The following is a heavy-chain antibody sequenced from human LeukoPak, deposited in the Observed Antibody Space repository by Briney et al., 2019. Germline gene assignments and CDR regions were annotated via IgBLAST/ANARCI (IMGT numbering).Heavy chain of an antibody. V-gene: IGHV3-7*01. J-gene: IGHJ4*02. CDR3: ARDLNGPSFY. Sequence: GGSLRLSCAASGFTFSNYWMSWLRQAPGKGLEWVANIRQDGNEKYYVDSVKGRFTISRDNAQNSLYLQLNSLRAEDTAVYYCARDLNGPSFYWGQGTLVTVSS. CDR1: GFTFSNYW. CDR2: IRQDGNEK. D-gene: IGHD2-8*01.